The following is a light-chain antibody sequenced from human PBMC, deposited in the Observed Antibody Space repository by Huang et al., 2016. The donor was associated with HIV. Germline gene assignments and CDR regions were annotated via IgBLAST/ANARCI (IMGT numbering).Light chain of an antibody. CDR1: KTVYTN. V-gene: IGKV3-15*01. CDR3: QQYYDWPPIT. Sequence: EIVMTQSPATLSVSPGETPTLSCKARKTVYTNFAVYQQKPGQAPRLRIYGASTRTTGIPGRFSGGGFGTEFTLTISTLQSEDFAVYYCQQYYDWPPITFGQGTRVDIK. J-gene: IGKJ5*01. CDR2: GAS.